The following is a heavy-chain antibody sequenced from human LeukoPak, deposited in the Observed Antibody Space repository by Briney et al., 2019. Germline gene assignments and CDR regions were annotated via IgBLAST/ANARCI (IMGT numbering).Heavy chain of an antibody. CDR1: GFTFSSYS. D-gene: IGHD7-27*01. CDR2: ISSSSSYI. V-gene: IGHV3-21*01. J-gene: IGHJ3*02. Sequence: TGGSLRLSCAASGFTFSSYSMNWVRQAPGKGLEWVSSISSSSSYIYYADSVKGRFTISRDNAKNSLYLQLNSLRAEDTAVYYCAREANWELLDAFDIWGQGTMVTVSS. CDR3: AREANWELLDAFDI.